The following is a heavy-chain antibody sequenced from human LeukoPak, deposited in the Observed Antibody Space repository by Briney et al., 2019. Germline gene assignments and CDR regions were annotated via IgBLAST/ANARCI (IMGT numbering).Heavy chain of an antibody. CDR1: GFTFSLYW. J-gene: IGHJ4*02. CDR3: AKTPYVDIRMVTFDY. V-gene: IGHV3-7*03. CDR2: IKQDGSEK. Sequence: GGSLRLSCEASGFTFSLYWMSWVRQAPGKGLEWVANIKQDGSEKYYVDSVKGRFTISRDNAKNTLYLQMNSLRAEDTAVYYCAKTPYVDIRMVTFDYWGQGALVTVSS. D-gene: IGHD5-18*01.